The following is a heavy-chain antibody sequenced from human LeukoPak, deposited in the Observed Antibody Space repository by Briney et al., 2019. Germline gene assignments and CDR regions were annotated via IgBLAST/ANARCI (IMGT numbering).Heavy chain of an antibody. CDR1: GGSFSGYY. J-gene: IGHJ4*02. CDR3: ASIFRITIFGVVPTETALSIDY. CDR2: IYYSEST. V-gene: IGHV4-59*08. D-gene: IGHD3-3*01. Sequence: SETLSLTCAVYGGSFSGYYWSWIRQPPGKGLEWIGYIYYSESTNYNPSLKSRVTISVDTSKNQFSLKLSSVTAADTAVYYCASIFRITIFGVVPTETALSIDYWGQGTLVTVSS.